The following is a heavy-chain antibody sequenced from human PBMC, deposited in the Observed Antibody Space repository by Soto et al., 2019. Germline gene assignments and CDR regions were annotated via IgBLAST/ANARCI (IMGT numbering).Heavy chain of an antibody. V-gene: IGHV3-74*01. CDR2: INSDGSST. D-gene: IGHD6-6*01. Sequence: GGSLRLSCAASGFTFSSYGMHWVRQAPGKGLVWVARINSDGSSTSYADSVKGRFTISRDNAKNTLYMQMNSLRAEDTAVYYCARDPRVFSSSSPAFDYWGQGTLVTVS. J-gene: IGHJ4*02. CDR1: GFTFSSYG. CDR3: ARDPRVFSSSSPAFDY.